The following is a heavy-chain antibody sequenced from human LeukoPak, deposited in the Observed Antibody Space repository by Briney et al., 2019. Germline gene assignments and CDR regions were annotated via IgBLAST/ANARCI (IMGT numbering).Heavy chain of an antibody. CDR2: ISYDGSNK. V-gene: IGHV3-30*18. CDR1: GFTFSSYG. CDR3: AKARGDGYNPNYFDY. J-gene: IGHJ4*02. Sequence: PGGSLRLSCAASGFTFSSYGMHWVRQAPGKGLEWVAVISYDGSNKYYADSVKGRFTISRDNSKNTLYLQMNSLRAEDTAVYYCAKARGDGYNPNYFDYWGQGTLVTVSS. D-gene: IGHD5-24*01.